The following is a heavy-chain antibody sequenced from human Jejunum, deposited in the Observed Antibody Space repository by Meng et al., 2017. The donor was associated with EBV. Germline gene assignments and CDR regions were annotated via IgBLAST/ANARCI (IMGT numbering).Heavy chain of an antibody. CDR3: ARIGYCTGGRCLNWFDP. D-gene: IGHD2-15*01. CDR1: GGSIGSGDYS. Sequence: QLQLQATGSGLVKPSQTLSLTCAVPGGSIGSGDYSWSWIRQPPGKGLEWIGYIYHGGTTYYKPSLKSRVTISMDRSKNQISLTLTSVTAADTAVYYCARIGYCTGGRCLNWFDPWGQGTLVTVSS. CDR2: IYHGGTT. J-gene: IGHJ5*02. V-gene: IGHV4-30-2*01.